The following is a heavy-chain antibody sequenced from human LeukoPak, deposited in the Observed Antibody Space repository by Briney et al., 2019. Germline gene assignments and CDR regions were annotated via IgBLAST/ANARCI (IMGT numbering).Heavy chain of an antibody. CDR1: GGSFSGYY. D-gene: IGHD6-6*01. Sequence: SETLSLTCAVYGGSFSGYYWSWIRQPPGKGLDGIGEINHSGSTNYNPSLKSRVTISVDTSKNQFSLKLSSVTAADTAVYYCAKGADWQLLEYYYYYMDVWGKGTTVTVSS. J-gene: IGHJ6*03. V-gene: IGHV4-34*01. CDR2: INHSGST. CDR3: AKGADWQLLEYYYYYMDV.